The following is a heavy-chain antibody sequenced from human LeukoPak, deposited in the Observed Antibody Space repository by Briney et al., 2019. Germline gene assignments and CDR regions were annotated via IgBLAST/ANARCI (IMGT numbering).Heavy chain of an antibody. V-gene: IGHV1-2*02. CDR2: INPNSGGT. Sequence: ASVKVSCKASGYTFTGYYMHWVRQAPGQGLEWMGWINPNSGGTDYAQKFQGRVTMTRDTSISTAYMELSRLRSDDTAVYYCARGLGGYGDYGIDYWGQGTLVTVSS. CDR1: GYTFTGYY. CDR3: ARGLGGYGDYGIDY. D-gene: IGHD4-17*01. J-gene: IGHJ4*02.